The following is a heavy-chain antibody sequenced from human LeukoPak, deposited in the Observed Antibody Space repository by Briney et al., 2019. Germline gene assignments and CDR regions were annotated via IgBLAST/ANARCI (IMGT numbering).Heavy chain of an antibody. J-gene: IGHJ4*02. Sequence: SETLSLTCTVSGGSISSSSYYWGWIRQPPGKGLEWIGSIYYSGSTYYNPSLKSRVTISVDTSKNQFSLKLSSVTAADTAVYYCARLRRVGATPFDYWGQGTLVTVSS. CDR1: GGSISSSSYY. CDR3: ARLRRVGATPFDY. V-gene: IGHV4-39*07. D-gene: IGHD1-26*01. CDR2: IYYSGST.